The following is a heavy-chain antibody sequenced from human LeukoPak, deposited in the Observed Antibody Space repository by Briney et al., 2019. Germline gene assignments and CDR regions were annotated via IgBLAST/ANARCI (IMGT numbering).Heavy chain of an antibody. J-gene: IGHJ5*02. D-gene: IGHD3-3*01. V-gene: IGHV1-18*01. CDR2: ISAYNGNT. Sequence: GASVKVSCKASGYTFTSYGISWVRQAPGQGLEWMGWISAYNGNTNYAQKLQGRVTMTTDTSTSTAYMELRSLRSDDTAVYYCARIYYDFWSGYYTYGEGGHWFDPWGQGTLVTVSS. CDR1: GYTFTSYG. CDR3: ARIYYDFWSGYYTYGEGGHWFDP.